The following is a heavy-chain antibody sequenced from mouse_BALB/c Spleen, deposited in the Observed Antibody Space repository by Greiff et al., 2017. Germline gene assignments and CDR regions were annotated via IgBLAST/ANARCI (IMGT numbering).Heavy chain of an antibody. V-gene: IGHV10-1*02. J-gene: IGHJ1*01. CDR3: VRLRTTAPYWYFDV. Sequence: DVMLVESGGGLVQPKGSLKLSCAASGFTFNTYAMNWVRQAPGKGLEWVARIRSKSNNYATYYADSVKDRFTISRDDSQSMLYLQMNNLKTEDTAMYYCVRLRTTAPYWYFDVWGAGTTVTVSS. D-gene: IGHD1-2*01. CDR1: GFTFNTYA. CDR2: IRSKSNNYAT.